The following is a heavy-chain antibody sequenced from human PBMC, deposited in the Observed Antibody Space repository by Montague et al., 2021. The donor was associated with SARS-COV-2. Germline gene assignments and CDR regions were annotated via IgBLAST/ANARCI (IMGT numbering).Heavy chain of an antibody. CDR3: ARQAAGSYFYYGVDV. D-gene: IGHD6-13*01. CDR2: IFYTGST. CDR1: GHSINTYY. V-gene: IGHV4-59*07. J-gene: IGHJ6*02. Sequence: SDTLSLTCTVFGHSINTYYWNWIRQPPGKGLEWLGSIFYTGSTNYNPSLKSRVTISLDTSKNQFFLKVTSVTAADTAVYYCARQAAGSYFYYGVDVWGQGTTVTVSS.